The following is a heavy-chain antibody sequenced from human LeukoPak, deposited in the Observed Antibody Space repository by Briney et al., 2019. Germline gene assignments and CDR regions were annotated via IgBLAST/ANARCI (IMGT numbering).Heavy chain of an antibody. D-gene: IGHD6-19*01. V-gene: IGHV4-4*07. CDR2: IYTSGST. CDR3: ARYQWLPAYRINWFDP. CDR1: GGSISSYY. Sequence: TPSETLSLTCTVSGGSISSYYRSWIRQPAGKGLEWIGRIYTSGSTNYNPSLKSRVTMSVDTSKNQFSLKLSSVTAADTAVYYCARYQWLPAYRINWFDPWGQGTLVTVSS. J-gene: IGHJ5*02.